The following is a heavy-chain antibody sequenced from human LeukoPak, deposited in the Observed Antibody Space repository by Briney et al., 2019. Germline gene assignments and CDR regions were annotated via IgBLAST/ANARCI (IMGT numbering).Heavy chain of an antibody. CDR1: GFTFSTYS. J-gene: IGHJ6*02. D-gene: IGHD3-9*01. CDR2: ISSSSSYI. Sequence: GGSLRLSCAASGFTFSTYSMNWVRQAPGKGLEWVSSISSSSSYIYYADSVKGRFTISRDNTKNSLYLQMNSLRAEDTAVYYCARDLFGYYDILTGHSTQYYYYGMDVWGQGTTVTVSS. V-gene: IGHV3-21*01. CDR3: ARDLFGYYDILTGHSTQYYYYGMDV.